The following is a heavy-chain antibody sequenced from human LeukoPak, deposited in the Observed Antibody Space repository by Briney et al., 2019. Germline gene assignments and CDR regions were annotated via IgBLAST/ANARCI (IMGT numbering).Heavy chain of an antibody. CDR2: IWYDGSNK. D-gene: IGHD3-22*01. Sequence: GGSLRLSCAASGFTFSSYGMHWVRQAPGKGLEWVAVIWYDGSNKYYADSVKGRFTISRDNSKNTLYLQMNSLRAEDTAVYYCARERGYYYDSSGLDYWGQGPLVTVSS. CDR3: ARERGYYYDSSGLDY. J-gene: IGHJ4*02. CDR1: GFTFSSYG. V-gene: IGHV3-33*01.